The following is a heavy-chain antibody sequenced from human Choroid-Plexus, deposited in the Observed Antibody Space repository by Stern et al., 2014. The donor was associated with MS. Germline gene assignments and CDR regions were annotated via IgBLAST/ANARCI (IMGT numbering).Heavy chain of an antibody. Sequence: VQLVESGGGVVQPGRPLRLSCVASGFTLGSCAMHWVRQAPGKGLAWAAGVSYDGSNKYYADSVKGRFTISRDNSQNTLYMQMSSLRPEDTAVYYCAKDRQYLTYFFDHWGQGSLVTVSS. J-gene: IGHJ5*02. CDR2: VSYDGSNK. CDR1: GFTLGSCA. CDR3: AKDRQYLTYFFDH. D-gene: IGHD2/OR15-2a*01. V-gene: IGHV3-30*18.